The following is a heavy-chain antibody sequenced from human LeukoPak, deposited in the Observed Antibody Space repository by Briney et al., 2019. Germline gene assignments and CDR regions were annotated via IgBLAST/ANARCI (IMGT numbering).Heavy chain of an antibody. CDR3: ARERVDDYKATLLDY. D-gene: IGHD5-24*01. V-gene: IGHV4-38-2*02. J-gene: IGHJ4*02. CDR2: IYHSGDT. Sequence: KSSETLSLTCSVSGYSINSAFYWDWIRQPPGKGLEWIGSIYHSGDTHYNPSLKSRVTISLDTSKNQFSLRLSSVTAADTAVYYCARERVDDYKATLLDYWGQGTLVTVSS. CDR1: GYSINSAFY.